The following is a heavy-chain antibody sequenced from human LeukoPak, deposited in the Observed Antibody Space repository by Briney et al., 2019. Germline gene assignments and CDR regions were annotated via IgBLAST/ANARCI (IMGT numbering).Heavy chain of an antibody. D-gene: IGHD7-27*01. CDR3: ARPLGKGQDY. J-gene: IGHJ4*02. Sequence: GGSLRLSCATSGFTFSSYWMTWVRQAPGKGLEWAANIKQDGSEKYYVDSVKGRFTISRDNPKNSLYLQMNSLRAEDTAVYYCARPLGKGQDYWGQGTLVTVSS. V-gene: IGHV3-7*03. CDR1: GFTFSSYW. CDR2: IKQDGSEK.